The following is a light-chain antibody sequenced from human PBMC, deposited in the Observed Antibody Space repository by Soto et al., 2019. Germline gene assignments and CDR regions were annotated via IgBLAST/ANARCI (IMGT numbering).Light chain of an antibody. Sequence: QSVLTQPPSVSGASGQRVTISCTGSSSDIGAHYDVHWYQQLPGTAPKLLIYGNNNRPSGVPDRFSGSKSGTSASLAITGLQADDEADYYCQSSDSRLSGSDVFGTGTKVTVL. CDR3: QSSDSRLSGSDV. V-gene: IGLV1-40*01. J-gene: IGLJ1*01. CDR2: GNN. CDR1: SSDIGAHYD.